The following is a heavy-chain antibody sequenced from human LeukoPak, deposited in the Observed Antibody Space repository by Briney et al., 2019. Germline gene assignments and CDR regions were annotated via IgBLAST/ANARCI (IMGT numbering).Heavy chain of an antibody. D-gene: IGHD6-13*01. CDR3: ARAEAAVLDY. V-gene: IGHV4-59*01. CDR1: GGSISSYY. J-gene: IGHJ4*02. Sequence: SETLSLTCTVSGGSISSYYWSWLRQPPGKGLEWIGYIYYSGSTNYNPSLRSRVTISVDTSKNQFSLKLSSVTAADTAVYYCARAEAAVLDYWGQGTLVTVSS. CDR2: IYYSGST.